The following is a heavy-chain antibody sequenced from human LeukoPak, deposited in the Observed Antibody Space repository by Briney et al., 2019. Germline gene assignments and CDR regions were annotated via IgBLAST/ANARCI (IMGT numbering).Heavy chain of an antibody. J-gene: IGHJ6*03. D-gene: IGHD6-13*01. Sequence: PGGSLRLSCAASGFTFSSYSINWVRQAPGKGLEWVSSISSSSSYIYYADSVKGRFTISRDNAKNSLYLQMNSLRAEDTAVYYCARDRQQQLSYYYYYYYMDVWGKGTTVTVSS. CDR3: ARDRQQQLSYYYYYYYMDV. CDR2: ISSSSSYI. CDR1: GFTFSSYS. V-gene: IGHV3-21*01.